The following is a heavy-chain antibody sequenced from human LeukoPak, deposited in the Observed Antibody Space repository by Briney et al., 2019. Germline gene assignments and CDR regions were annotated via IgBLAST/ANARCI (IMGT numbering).Heavy chain of an antibody. D-gene: IGHD5-12*01. Sequence: GGSLRLSCAASGFTFSTYAISWVRQAPGKGLEWVSGISGNGDNTYYADSVKGRFTISRDNSKSTLYLQMDSLRAEDTAVYYCAKCGNSGCHLIDYWGQGTLVTVSS. J-gene: IGHJ4*02. CDR2: ISGNGDNT. V-gene: IGHV3-23*01. CDR1: GFTFSTYA. CDR3: AKCGNSGCHLIDY.